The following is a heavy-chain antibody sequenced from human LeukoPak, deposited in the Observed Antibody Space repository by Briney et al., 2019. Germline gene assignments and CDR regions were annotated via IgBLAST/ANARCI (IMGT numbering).Heavy chain of an antibody. V-gene: IGHV4-4*07. J-gene: IGHJ5*02. CDR2: IYTSGST. D-gene: IGHD3-10*01. Sequence: PSETLSLTCTVSGGSISSYYWSWIRQPAGKGLEWIGRIYTSGSTNYNPSLKSRVTMSVDTSKNQFSLKLSSVTAADTAVYYCARDTYYYGSGSPRPHIRFDPWGQGTLVTVSS. CDR3: ARDTYYYGSGSPRPHIRFDP. CDR1: GGSISSYY.